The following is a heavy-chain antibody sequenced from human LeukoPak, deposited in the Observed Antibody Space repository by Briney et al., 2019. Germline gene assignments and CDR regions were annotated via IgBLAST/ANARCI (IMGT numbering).Heavy chain of an antibody. J-gene: IGHJ4*02. V-gene: IGHV5-51*01. Sequence: GESLKISCKGSGYSLTSYWIGWVRQMPGEGLEWVGIIYPGDSDTRYSPSFQGQVTISADKSISTAYLQWSSLKASDTAMYYCARRGSGWASSVGYWGQGTLVTVSS. CDR1: GYSLTSYW. CDR2: IYPGDSDT. D-gene: IGHD6-19*01. CDR3: ARRGSGWASSVGY.